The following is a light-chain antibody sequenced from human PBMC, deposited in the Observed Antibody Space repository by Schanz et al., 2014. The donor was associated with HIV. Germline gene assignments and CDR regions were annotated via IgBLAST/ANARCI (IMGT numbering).Light chain of an antibody. CDR1: SSDVGSYNY. J-gene: IGLJ1*01. V-gene: IGLV2-14*01. CDR2: DVS. Sequence: QSVLTQPASVSGSPGQSITISCTGTSSDVGSYNYVSWYQQHPGKAPKLMIYDVSNRPSGVSNRFSGSKSDNTASLTISGLQAEDEGDYYCCSYTTTSTYVFGAGTKLTVL. CDR3: CSYTTTSTYV.